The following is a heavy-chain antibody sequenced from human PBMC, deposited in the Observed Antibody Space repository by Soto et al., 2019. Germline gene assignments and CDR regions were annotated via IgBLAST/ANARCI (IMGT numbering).Heavy chain of an antibody. D-gene: IGHD6-19*01. V-gene: IGHV3-33*01. CDR3: ARQWPVHHDAFDI. CDR1: GFTLSNYG. CDR2: IWYDGSNK. J-gene: IGHJ3*02. Sequence: QVQLVESGGGVVQPGRSLRLSCAASGFTLSNYGMQWVRQAPGKGLEWVAVIWYDGSNKYYADSVKGRFTISRDNSKNTLYLQMNSLRAEDTAVYYCARQWPVHHDAFDIWGQGTMVTVSS.